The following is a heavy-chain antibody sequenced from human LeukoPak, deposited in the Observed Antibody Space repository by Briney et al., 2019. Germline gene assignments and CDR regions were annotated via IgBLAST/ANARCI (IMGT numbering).Heavy chain of an antibody. CDR3: ARSDHNSWNAFDI. CDR1: GGTFSSYA. Sequence: SVKVSCKASGGTFSSYAISWVRQAPGQGLEWMGEIIPIFGTANYAQKFQGRVTITADESTSTAYMELSSLTSEDTAVYYCARSDHNSWNAFDIWGQGTMVTVSS. D-gene: IGHD1-26*01. V-gene: IGHV1-69*13. CDR2: IIPIFGTA. J-gene: IGHJ3*02.